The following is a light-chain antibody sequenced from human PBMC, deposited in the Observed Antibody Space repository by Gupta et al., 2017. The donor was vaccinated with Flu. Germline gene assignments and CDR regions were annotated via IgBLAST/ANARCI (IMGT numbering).Light chain of an antibody. J-gene: IGKJ4*01. Sequence: EIVMTQSLATLSVSPGERATLSCRASQRVSTKLAWYQQKPGQAPRLLIFDASTRATGIPARFSGSGCGTEFTLTISSLQSEDFAVYYCQQNNNWPLTFGGGTKVEIK. CDR2: DAS. CDR3: QQNNNWPLT. V-gene: IGKV3-15*01. CDR1: QRVSTK.